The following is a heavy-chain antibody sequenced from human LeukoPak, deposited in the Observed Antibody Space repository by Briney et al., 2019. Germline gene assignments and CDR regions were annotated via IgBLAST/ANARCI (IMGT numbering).Heavy chain of an antibody. Sequence: PSETLSLTCTVSGGSISSTTHYWSWIRQPPGEGLEWIGSMHYSGIIYYNPSLKSRVTISVDTSKNQFSLKVSSVTAADTAIYYCARDLSFDWFPYYFDYWGQGILVTVSS. V-gene: IGHV4-39*07. CDR1: GGSISSTTHY. CDR2: MHYSGII. J-gene: IGHJ4*02. CDR3: ARDLSFDWFPYYFDY. D-gene: IGHD3-9*01.